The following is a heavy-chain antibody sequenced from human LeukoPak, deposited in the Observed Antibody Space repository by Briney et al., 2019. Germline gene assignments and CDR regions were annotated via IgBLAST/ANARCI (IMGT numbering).Heavy chain of an antibody. CDR1: GFTFSSYA. Sequence: PGGSLRLSCAASGFTFSSYAMSWVRQAPGKGLEWVSSISGSGGDTHYADSVKGRFSISRDNSKNTLYVQMNSRGAEDTAVYYCAKGAAGTLVGHYFDSWGQGTLVTVSS. CDR3: AKGAAGTLVGHYFDS. D-gene: IGHD2-21*01. V-gene: IGHV3-23*01. CDR2: ISGSGGDT. J-gene: IGHJ4*02.